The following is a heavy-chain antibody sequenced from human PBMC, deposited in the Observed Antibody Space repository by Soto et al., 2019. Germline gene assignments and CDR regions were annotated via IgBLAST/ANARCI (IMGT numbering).Heavy chain of an antibody. CDR1: GGSISSYY. Sequence: PSETLALTCTVSGGSISSYYWSWIRQPPGKGLEWIGYIYYSGSTNYNPSLKSRVTISVDTSKNQFSLKLSSVTAADTAVYYCASFSSSWYDNYYYYMDVWGKGTTVTFSS. V-gene: IGHV4-59*01. CDR2: IYYSGST. D-gene: IGHD6-13*01. J-gene: IGHJ6*03. CDR3: ASFSSSWYDNYYYYMDV.